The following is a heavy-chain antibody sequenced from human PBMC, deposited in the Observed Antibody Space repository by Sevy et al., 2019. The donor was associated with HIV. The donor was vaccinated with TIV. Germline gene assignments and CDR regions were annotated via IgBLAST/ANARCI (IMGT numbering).Heavy chain of an antibody. J-gene: IGHJ4*02. D-gene: IGHD3-22*01. CDR1: GYTLTEFS. CDR2: FDPEDAKT. V-gene: IGHV1-24*01. Sequence: ASVKVSCKISGYTLTEFSMHWVRQVPGNGLEWMGSFDPEDAKTIYAQKFQGRVTMTEDTSTDTAYMELRSLRSEDTAMYYCAITREYYSDSSGYFDYWGQGTLVTVSS. CDR3: AITREYYSDSSGYFDY.